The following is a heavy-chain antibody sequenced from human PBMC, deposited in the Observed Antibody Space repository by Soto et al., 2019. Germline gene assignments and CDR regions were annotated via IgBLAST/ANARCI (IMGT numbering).Heavy chain of an antibody. CDR3: ARGDSNSWSDY. CDR2: ISYDGTNK. D-gene: IGHD6-13*01. CDR1: GFTFRSYA. J-gene: IGHJ4*02. Sequence: GGSLRLSCAASGFTFRSYAMDWVRQAPGKGLEWVAVISYDGTNKYYADSVKGRFTVSRDNSKNTLSLQMNSLRAEDTAVYYCARGDSNSWSDYWGQGTLVTVSS. V-gene: IGHV3-30*01.